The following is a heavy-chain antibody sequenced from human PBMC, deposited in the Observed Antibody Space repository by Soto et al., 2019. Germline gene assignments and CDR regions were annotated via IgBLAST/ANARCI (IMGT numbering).Heavy chain of an antibody. Sequence: GGSLRLSCAASGFTVSSNYMSWVRQAPGKGLEWVSVIYSGGSTYYADSVKGRFTISRDNSKNTLYLQMNSLRAEDTAVYYCARDLDLGITIFGVVAGPYYYGMDVWGQGTTVTVSS. CDR2: IYSGGST. CDR1: GFTVSSNY. D-gene: IGHD3-3*01. CDR3: ARDLDLGITIFGVVAGPYYYGMDV. V-gene: IGHV3-66*01. J-gene: IGHJ6*02.